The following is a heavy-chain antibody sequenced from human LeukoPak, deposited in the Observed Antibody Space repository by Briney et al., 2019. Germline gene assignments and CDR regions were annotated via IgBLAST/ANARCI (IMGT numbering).Heavy chain of an antibody. J-gene: IGHJ4*02. CDR2: ISGSGGST. CDR3: AKLGVTVGANAY. Sequence: GGSLRLSCAASGFTFSSYAMSWVRQAPGKGLEWVSAISGSGGSTYYADSVKGRFTISRDNSKNTLYLQMSFLSADDTAVYYCAKLGVTVGANAYWGQGTLVTVAS. V-gene: IGHV3-23*01. D-gene: IGHD4-23*01. CDR1: GFTFSSYA.